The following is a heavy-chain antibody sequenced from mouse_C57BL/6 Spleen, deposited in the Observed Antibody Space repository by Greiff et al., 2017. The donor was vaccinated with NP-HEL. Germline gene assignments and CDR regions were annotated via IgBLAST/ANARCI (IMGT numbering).Heavy chain of an antibody. J-gene: IGHJ2*01. CDR3: ARSYDGGYCDD. CDR2: IWSGGRT. CDR1: GFSLTSYG. V-gene: IGHV2-2*01. Sequence: VQGVESGPGLVQPSQSLSITCTVSGFSLTSYGVHWVRQSPGKGLEWLGVIWSGGRTDYNAAFISRLSISKDNSKSQVFFKMNSLQADETAIYCCARSYDGGYCDDWGQGKKLTV. D-gene: IGHD2-12*01.